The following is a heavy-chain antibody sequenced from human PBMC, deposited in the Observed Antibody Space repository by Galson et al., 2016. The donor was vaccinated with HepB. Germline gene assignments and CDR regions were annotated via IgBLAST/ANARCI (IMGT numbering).Heavy chain of an antibody. D-gene: IGHD4-17*01. CDR2: IRADGRNI. CDR3: AKDNYGDHAFAY. J-gene: IGHJ4*02. CDR1: GFTFSSYV. V-gene: IGHV3-23*01. Sequence: SLRLSCAASGFTFSSYVLSWVRQPPGKGLEWVSAIRADGRNIYYADSVKGRFTISRDNSKNTVYLQMNSLRAEDTAVYYCAKDNYGDHAFAYWGQGTLVTVSS.